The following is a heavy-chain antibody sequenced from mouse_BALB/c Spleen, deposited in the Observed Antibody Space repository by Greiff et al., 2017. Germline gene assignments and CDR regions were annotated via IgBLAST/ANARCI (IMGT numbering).Heavy chain of an antibody. V-gene: IGHV1S81*02. CDR2: INPSNGRT. CDR3: ARNGYPSMDY. D-gene: IGHD2-2*01. Sequence: QVQLQQPGAELVKPGASVKLSCKASGYTFTSYWMHWVKQRPGQGLEWIGEINPSNGRTNYNEKFKSKATLTVDKSSSTAYMQLSSLTSEDSAVYYCARNGYPSMDYWGQGTSGTVSS. J-gene: IGHJ4*01. CDR1: GYTFTSYW.